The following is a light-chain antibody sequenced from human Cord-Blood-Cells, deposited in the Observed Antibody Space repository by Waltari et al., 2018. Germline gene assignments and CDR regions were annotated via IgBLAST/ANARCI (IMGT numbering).Light chain of an antibody. V-gene: IGKV4-1*01. CDR1: TSVLYSSNNKNY. CDR2: WAS. CDR3: QQYYSTPWT. J-gene: IGKJ1*01. Sequence: EIVMTQFPVSPVVFLGDRDTTNGKSVTSVLYSSNNKNYLACYQQKPGQPPKLLIYWASTRESGVPDRFSGSGSGTDFTLTISSLQAEDVAVYYCQQYYSTPWTFGKGTKVEIK.